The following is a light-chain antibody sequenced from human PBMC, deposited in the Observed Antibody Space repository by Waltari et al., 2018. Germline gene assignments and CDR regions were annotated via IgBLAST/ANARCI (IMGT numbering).Light chain of an antibody. J-gene: IGLJ1*01. CDR1: SSDVGGYDY. CDR3: GSYTSSTTLA. V-gene: IGLV2-14*03. Sequence: QSALTQPASVSGSPGQSITISCTGTSSDVGGYDYVSWYQQHPGKAPKLMLYDVSNRPLEVSHRFSGSNAGNTASLTISGLQADDEAEYYCGSYTSSTTLAFGTGTKVTVL. CDR2: DVS.